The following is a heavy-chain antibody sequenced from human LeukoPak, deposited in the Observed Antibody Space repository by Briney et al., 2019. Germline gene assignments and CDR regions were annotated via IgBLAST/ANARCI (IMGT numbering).Heavy chain of an antibody. J-gene: IGHJ5*02. Sequence: SETLSLTCTVSGGSISSYYWSWIRQPPGEGLEWIAYIYYSGSTDYNPSLKSRVTMSVDTSKDRFSLKLSSVTAADTAVYYCAREGEYGDSYLWGQGTLVTVSS. CDR3: AREGEYGDSYL. D-gene: IGHD4-17*01. V-gene: IGHV4-59*12. CDR2: IYYSGST. CDR1: GGSISSYY.